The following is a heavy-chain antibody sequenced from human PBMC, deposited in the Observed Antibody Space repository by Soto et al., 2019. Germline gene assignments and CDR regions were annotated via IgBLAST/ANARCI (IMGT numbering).Heavy chain of an antibody. D-gene: IGHD3-22*01. J-gene: IGHJ4*02. CDR2: IYYSGST. CDR3: ARVGQYYYDSSGSDYDY. V-gene: IGHV4-59*08. CDR1: GGSISSYY. Sequence: PSETLSLTCTVSGGSISSYYWSWIRQPPGKGLEWIGYIYYSGSTNYNPSLKSRVTISVDTSKNQFSLKLSSVTAADTAVYYCARVGQYYYDSSGSDYDYWGQGTLVTVSA.